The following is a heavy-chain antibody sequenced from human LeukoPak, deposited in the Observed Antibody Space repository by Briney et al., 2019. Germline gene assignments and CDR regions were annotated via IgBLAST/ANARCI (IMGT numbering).Heavy chain of an antibody. Sequence: GGSLRLSCAASGFTFSSYAMTWVRQAPGKGLEWVSVIYSGGSPYYADSVKGRFTISRDNSKNTLYLQMNSLRAEDTAVYYCARALGSSRYSSGHDAFDVWGQGTMVTVS. J-gene: IGHJ3*01. CDR2: IYSGGSP. CDR3: ARALGSSRYSSGHDAFDV. D-gene: IGHD6-13*01. V-gene: IGHV3-23*03. CDR1: GFTFSSYA.